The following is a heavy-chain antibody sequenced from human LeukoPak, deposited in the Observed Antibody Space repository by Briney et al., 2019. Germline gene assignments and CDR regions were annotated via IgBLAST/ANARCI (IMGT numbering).Heavy chain of an antibody. Sequence: ASVKVSRKASGYTFNRHYMHLVRQAPGQGPEWMGWINPNSGGTNYAQKFQGRVTMTRDTSISTAYMELRSLRSDDTAVYFCARGLGVGASSGYGMDVWGQGTTVTVSS. CDR3: ARGLGVGASSGYGMDV. D-gene: IGHD1-26*01. CDR2: INPNSGGT. V-gene: IGHV1-2*02. J-gene: IGHJ6*02. CDR1: GYTFNRHY.